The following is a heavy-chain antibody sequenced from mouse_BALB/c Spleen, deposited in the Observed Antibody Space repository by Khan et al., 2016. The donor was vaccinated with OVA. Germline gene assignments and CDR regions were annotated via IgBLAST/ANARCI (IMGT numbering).Heavy chain of an antibody. CDR3: SMGYFGNYEFVY. V-gene: IGHV1S132*01. Sequence: QVRLQQSGAELVKPGASVKLSCKTSGYTFTSYWIQWVKQRPGQGIGWIGQIFPGTGTTYYNENFKGKATLTVDTSSNTDFMQLSSLTSEDSAFYFCSMGYFGNYEFVYWGQGTLVTVSP. CDR1: GYTFTSYW. J-gene: IGHJ3*01. CDR2: IFPGTGTT. D-gene: IGHD2-1*01.